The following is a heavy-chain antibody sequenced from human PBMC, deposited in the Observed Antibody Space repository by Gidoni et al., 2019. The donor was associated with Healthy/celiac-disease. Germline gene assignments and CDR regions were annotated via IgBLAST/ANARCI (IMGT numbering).Heavy chain of an antibody. J-gene: IGHJ4*02. D-gene: IGHD3-22*01. Sequence: EVQLVESGGGLVQPGGSLKLSCPASGVTFRGSAMHWVRQASGKGLEWVGRIRSKANSYATAYAASVKGRFTISRDDSKNTAYLQMNSLKTEDTAVYYCTRQSSYYDSSGYYDWGQGTLVTVSS. CDR2: IRSKANSYAT. CDR1: GVTFRGSA. CDR3: TRQSSYYDSSGYYD. V-gene: IGHV3-73*02.